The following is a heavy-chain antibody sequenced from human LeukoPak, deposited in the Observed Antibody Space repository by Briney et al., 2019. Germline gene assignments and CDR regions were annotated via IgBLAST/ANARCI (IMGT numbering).Heavy chain of an antibody. CDR3: ATGTSLPPPAFDI. J-gene: IGHJ3*02. D-gene: IGHD1-14*01. CDR1: GGFISSGGYY. CDR2: IYYSGST. Sequence: SETLSLTCTVSGGFISSGGYYWSWIRQHPGKGLEWIGYIYYSGSTYYNPSLKSRVTISVDTSKNQFSLKLSSVTAADTAVYYCATGTSLPPPAFDIWGQGTMVTVSS. V-gene: IGHV4-31*03.